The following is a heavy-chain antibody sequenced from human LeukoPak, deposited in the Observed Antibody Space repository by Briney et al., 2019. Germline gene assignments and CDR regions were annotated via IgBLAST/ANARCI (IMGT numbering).Heavy chain of an antibody. D-gene: IGHD6-19*01. CDR2: INHSGST. CDR1: GGSFSGYY. V-gene: IGHV4-34*01. Sequence: SETLSLTCAVYGGSFSGYYWSWIRQPPGKGLEWIGEINHSGSTNYNPSLKSRVTISVDTSKNQFSLKLSSVTAADTAVYYCARSRLSAYSSGWYEDYWGQGTLVTVSS. CDR3: ARSRLSAYSSGWYEDY. J-gene: IGHJ4*02.